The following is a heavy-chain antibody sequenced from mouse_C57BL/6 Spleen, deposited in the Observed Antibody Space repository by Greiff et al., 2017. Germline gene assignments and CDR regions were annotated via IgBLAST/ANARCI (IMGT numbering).Heavy chain of an antibody. J-gene: IGHJ2*01. Sequence: SGPELVKPGASVKMSCKASGYTFTDYNMHWVKQSHGKSLEWIGYINPNNGGTSYNQKFKGKATLTVNKSSSTAYMELRSLTSEDSAVYYCARSGGGGNFDYWGQGTTLTVSS. V-gene: IGHV1-22*01. D-gene: IGHD1-1*02. CDR2: INPNNGGT. CDR1: GYTFTDYN. CDR3: ARSGGGGNFDY.